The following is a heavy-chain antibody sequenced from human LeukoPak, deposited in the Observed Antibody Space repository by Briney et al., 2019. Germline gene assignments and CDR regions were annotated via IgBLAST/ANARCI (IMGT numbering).Heavy chain of an antibody. V-gene: IGHV4-59*01. CDR1: GGSISNYY. CDR2: IFWSGTT. Sequence: PSETLSLACTVSGGSISNYYLTWLRQPPGKGLEWIGHIFWSGTTIHNPSLTSRLTISIDTSRSQFSLKLNSVTAADTAIYYCARAFQYNYGRGPFDYWGQGSLVTVSP. CDR3: ARAFQYNYGRGPFDY. J-gene: IGHJ4*02. D-gene: IGHD5-24*01.